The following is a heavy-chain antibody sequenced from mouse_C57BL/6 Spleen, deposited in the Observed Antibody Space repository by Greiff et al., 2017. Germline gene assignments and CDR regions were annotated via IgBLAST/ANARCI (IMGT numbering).Heavy chain of an antibody. CDR3: ARHYYGSSFDY. CDR1: GFTFSSYT. CDR2: ISGGGGNT. D-gene: IGHD1-1*01. J-gene: IGHJ2*01. Sequence: DVHLVESGGGLVKPGGSLKLSCAASGFTFSSYTMSWVRQTPEKRLEWVATISGGGGNTYYPDSVKGRFTISRDNAKNTLYLQMSSLRSEDTALYYCARHYYGSSFDYWGQGTTLTVSS. V-gene: IGHV5-9*01.